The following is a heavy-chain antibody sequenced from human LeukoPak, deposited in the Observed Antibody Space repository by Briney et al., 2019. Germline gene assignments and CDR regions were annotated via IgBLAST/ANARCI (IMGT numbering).Heavy chain of an antibody. CDR3: ARGRWLVNY. V-gene: IGHV4-61*08. CDR2: VHLDGRT. CDR1: GGSISSGGYF. Sequence: PSETLSLTCTVSGGSISSGGYFWSWIRQHPGKGLEWIGEVHLDGRTNYNPSLESRLTMSVDVSENQVSLKLRSVTAADTGVYYCARGRWLVNYWGQGTLVTVSS. J-gene: IGHJ4*02. D-gene: IGHD6-19*01.